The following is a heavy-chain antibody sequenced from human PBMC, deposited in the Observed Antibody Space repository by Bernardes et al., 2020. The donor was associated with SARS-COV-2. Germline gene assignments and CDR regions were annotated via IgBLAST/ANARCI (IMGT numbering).Heavy chain of an antibody. D-gene: IGHD2-21*02. CDR3: ARDSSPRLPTEKNWFDP. Sequence: ASVKVSCKASGYTFTSSGITWVRQAPGQGLEWMGWISGYNGNTKYAQNLQGRVTMTTDTSTSTAYMELRSLRSDDTAVYYCARDSSPRLPTEKNWFDPWGQGTLVTVSS. J-gene: IGHJ5*02. CDR2: ISGYNGNT. V-gene: IGHV1-18*01. CDR1: GYTFTSSG.